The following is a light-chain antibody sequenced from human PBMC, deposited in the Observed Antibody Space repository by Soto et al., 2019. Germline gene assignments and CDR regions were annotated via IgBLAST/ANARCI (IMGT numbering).Light chain of an antibody. CDR1: SSDVGGYNY. V-gene: IGLV2-14*01. CDR3: SSYTSSTPHV. CDR2: DVS. J-gene: IGLJ1*01. Sequence: QAVGTQPASVSGSPGQSITISCTGTSSDVGGYNYVSWYQQHPGKAPKLMIYDVSNRPSGVSNRFSGSKSGNTASLTISGLQAEDEADYYCSSYTSSTPHVFGTGTKDTV.